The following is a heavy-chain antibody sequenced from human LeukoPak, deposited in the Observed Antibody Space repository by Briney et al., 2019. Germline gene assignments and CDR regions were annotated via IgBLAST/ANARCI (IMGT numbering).Heavy chain of an antibody. V-gene: IGHV3-7*01. CDR3: ARDLSMGNTVLDY. D-gene: IGHD4/OR15-4a*01. J-gene: IGHJ4*02. CDR1: GFTFSTYW. Sequence: GGSLRLSCVASGFTFSTYWMNWVRQAPGKGLEWVATIKEDGSDKFYVDSVKGRFTISRDNAKNSLYLQTNSLRAEDTAVYYCARDLSMGNTVLDYWGQGILVTVPS. CDR2: IKEDGSDK.